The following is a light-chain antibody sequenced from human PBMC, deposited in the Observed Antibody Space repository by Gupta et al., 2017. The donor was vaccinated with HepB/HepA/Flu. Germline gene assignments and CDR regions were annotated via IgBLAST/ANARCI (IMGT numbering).Light chain of an antibody. CDR2: RKN. CDR3: AAWDDSLSGWV. CDR1: NSNIGRKY. V-gene: IGLV1-47*01. Sequence: SVLPQPPSASGPPGHRVTISCSGGNSNIGRKYVYWYRQVPGTATKRLIYRKNQRPSGVPDRFCGSKAGTGASLAISGRRSEDEAEYYCAAWDDSLSGWVFGGGTKLTVL. J-gene: IGLJ3*02.